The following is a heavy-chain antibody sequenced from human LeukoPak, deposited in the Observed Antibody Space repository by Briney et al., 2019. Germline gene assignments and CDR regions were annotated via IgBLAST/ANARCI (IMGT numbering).Heavy chain of an antibody. CDR1: GFTFSSYA. CDR3: ISLDYDVLTGSPQG. J-gene: IGHJ4*02. V-gene: IGHV3-30-3*01. CDR2: ISYDGSNK. D-gene: IGHD3-9*01. Sequence: PGGSLRLSCAASGFTFSSYAMHWVRQAPGKGLEWVAVISYDGSNKYYADSVKGRFTISRDNSKNTLYLQMNSLTTEDTAVYYCISLDYDVLTGSPQGWGQGTLVTVSS.